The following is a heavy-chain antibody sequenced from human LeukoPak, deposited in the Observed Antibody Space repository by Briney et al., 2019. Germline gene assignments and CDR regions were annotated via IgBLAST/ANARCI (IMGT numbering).Heavy chain of an antibody. CDR3: ARERLWRDSSGYYSDFDY. Sequence: ASVKVSSKASGYTFSSYDINWVRQATGQGLEWMGWMNPKSGKTGYAQKFQGRVTMTRNTSISTAYMELSSLRSDDTAVYYCARERLWRDSSGYYSDFDYWGQGTLVTVSS. J-gene: IGHJ4*02. CDR1: GYTFSSYD. D-gene: IGHD3-22*01. CDR2: MNPKSGKT. V-gene: IGHV1-8*01.